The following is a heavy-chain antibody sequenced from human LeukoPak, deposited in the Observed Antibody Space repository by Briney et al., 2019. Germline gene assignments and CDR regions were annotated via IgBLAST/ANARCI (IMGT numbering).Heavy chain of an antibody. CDR2: FDPEDGET. V-gene: IGHV1-24*01. CDR3: ATFTISGGPQGGWFDP. Sequence: ASVKVSCKVSGYTLTELSMHWVRQAPGKGLEWMGGFDPEDGETIYAQKFQGRVTMTEDTSTDTAYMELSSLRSEDTAVYYCATFTISGGPQGGWFDPWGQGTLVTVSS. CDR1: GYTLTELS. J-gene: IGHJ5*02. D-gene: IGHD2-15*01.